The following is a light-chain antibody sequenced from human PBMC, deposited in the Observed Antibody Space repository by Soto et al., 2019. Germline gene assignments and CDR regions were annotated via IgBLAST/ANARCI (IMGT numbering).Light chain of an antibody. J-gene: IGLJ2*01. CDR2: EVN. CDR3: CSYTSSSTVV. CDR1: NGDVGSYDL. V-gene: IGLV2-14*02. Sequence: QSVLTQPASVSGSPGQSITISCTGTNGDVGSYDLVSWYQRYPGEAPKLIIYEVNKRPSGISNRFSGSKSGNTASLTISGLQAEDEAEYDCCSYTSSSTVVFGGGTKMTVL.